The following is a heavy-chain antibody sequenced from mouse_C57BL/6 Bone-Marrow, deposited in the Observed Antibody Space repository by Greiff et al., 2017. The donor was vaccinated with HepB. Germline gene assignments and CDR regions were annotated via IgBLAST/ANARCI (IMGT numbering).Heavy chain of an antibody. J-gene: IGHJ4*01. CDR2: ISSGGSYT. CDR3: ARRPNYAMDY. CDR1: GFTFSSYG. V-gene: IGHV5-6*02. Sequence: EVKLVESGGDLVKPGGSLKLSCAASGFTFSSYGMSWVRQTPDKRLEWVATISSGGSYTYYPDSVKGRFTISRDNAKNTLYLQMSSLKSEDTAMYYCARRPNYAMDYWGQGTSVTVSS.